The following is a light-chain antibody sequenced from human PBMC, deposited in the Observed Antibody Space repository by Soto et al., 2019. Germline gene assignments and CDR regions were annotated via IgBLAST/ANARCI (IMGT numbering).Light chain of an antibody. CDR1: QSITNW. CDR3: QQYKSYSQT. J-gene: IGKJ1*01. V-gene: IGKV1-5*01. CDR2: DAS. Sequence: DIQMTQSPSTLSASVGDRVTITCRASQSITNWLAWYQQKPGEAPKLLIYDASTLESGVPSRFSGSGSGTEFTLTISSLQPDDFATYYCQQYKSYSQTFGQGTQ.